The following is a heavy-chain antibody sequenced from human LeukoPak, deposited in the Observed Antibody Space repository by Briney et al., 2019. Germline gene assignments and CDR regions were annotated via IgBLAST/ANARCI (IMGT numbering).Heavy chain of an antibody. Sequence: GGSLRLSCAASGFTFSNYFMHWGRQAPGRGLGWVSRINPDGTNTMYAGSVKGRFTISRDNAKNILYLQMNSLRDDDTAVYYCARRVDATRWFDPWGQGTLVTVSS. CDR3: ARRVDATRWFDP. CDR1: GFTFSNYF. J-gene: IGHJ5*02. CDR2: INPDGTNT. V-gene: IGHV3-74*03. D-gene: IGHD2-15*01.